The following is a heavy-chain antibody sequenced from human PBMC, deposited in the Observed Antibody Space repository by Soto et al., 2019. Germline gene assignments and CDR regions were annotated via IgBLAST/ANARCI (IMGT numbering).Heavy chain of an antibody. V-gene: IGHV4-34*01. Sequence: PSETLSLTCGVYGGSFSGYYWSWIRQPPGKGLEWIGEINHSGSTNYNPSLKSRVTISVDTSKNQFSLKLSSVTAADTAVYYCARSTIGRIQLWSHDAFNIWGQGTMVTVSS. CDR2: INHSGST. CDR3: ARSTIGRIQLWSHDAFNI. D-gene: IGHD5-18*01. J-gene: IGHJ3*02. CDR1: GGSFSGYY.